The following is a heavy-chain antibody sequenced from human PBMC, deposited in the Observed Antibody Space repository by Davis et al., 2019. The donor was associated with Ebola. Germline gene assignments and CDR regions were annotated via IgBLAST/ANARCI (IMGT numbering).Heavy chain of an antibody. Sequence: GESLKISCAASGFTVSSNYMSWVRQAPGKGLEWLANMLHDGSEKYSAGPVKGRFTISRDNARNSFYLQMNSLRVEDTAVYYCARDNYWKLDYWGQGILVTVSS. CDR1: GFTVSSNY. V-gene: IGHV3-7*01. J-gene: IGHJ4*02. CDR3: ARDNYWKLDY. CDR2: MLHDGSEK. D-gene: IGHD4-11*01.